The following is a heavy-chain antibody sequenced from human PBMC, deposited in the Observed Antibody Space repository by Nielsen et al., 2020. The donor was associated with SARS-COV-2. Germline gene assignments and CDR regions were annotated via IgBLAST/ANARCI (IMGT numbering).Heavy chain of an antibody. D-gene: IGHD6-13*01. CDR2: ISSSGSTI. Sequence: GESLKISCAASGFTFSDYYMSWIRQAPGKGLEWVSYISSSGSTIYYADSVKGRFTISRDNAKNSLYLQMNSLRAEDTAVYYCAKDLIPIAAAGTGGIDYWGQGTLVTVSS. V-gene: IGHV3-11*01. J-gene: IGHJ4*02. CDR3: AKDLIPIAAAGTGGIDY. CDR1: GFTFSDYY.